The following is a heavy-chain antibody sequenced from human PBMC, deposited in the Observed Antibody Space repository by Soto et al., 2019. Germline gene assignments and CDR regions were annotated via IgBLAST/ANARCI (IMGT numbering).Heavy chain of an antibody. D-gene: IGHD1-26*01. V-gene: IGHV1-8*01. Sequence: ASVKVSCKASGYSFASLDINWVRQTSGQGLEWMGWMQPSDGRTGYAQKFQGRVTMTRDTSINTAYMELSSLTSDDTAFYYCARGVTAGVDYWGQGTLVTVSS. J-gene: IGHJ4*02. CDR3: ARGVTAGVDY. CDR1: GYSFASLD. CDR2: MQPSDGRT.